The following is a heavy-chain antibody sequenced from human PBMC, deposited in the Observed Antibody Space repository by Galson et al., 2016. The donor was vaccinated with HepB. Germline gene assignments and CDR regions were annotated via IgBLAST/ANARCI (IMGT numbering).Heavy chain of an antibody. D-gene: IGHD3-22*01. V-gene: IGHV3-74*01. Sequence: SLRLSCAASGITFSSKWMHWVRQAPGKGLVWVSRINGDGGTTNYVDSVKGRFTISRDNAKNMLYLQMNGLRAEDTAVYYCARGVGGYLGYGMDVWGQGTTVTVSS. CDR2: INGDGGTT. J-gene: IGHJ6*02. CDR1: GITFSSKW. CDR3: ARGVGGYLGYGMDV.